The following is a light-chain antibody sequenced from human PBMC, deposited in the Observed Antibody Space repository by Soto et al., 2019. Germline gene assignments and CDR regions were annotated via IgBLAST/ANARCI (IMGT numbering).Light chain of an antibody. Sequence: DIQLTQSPSTLSAPVGDRINITCRAGQSVDGWLAWYQQEPGRPPRLLIYDASSLEIGVPPRFSGSGSGTEFTLTISSLRPDDFATYYCQQYNDYPLTFGGGTKVDIK. CDR3: QQYNDYPLT. J-gene: IGKJ4*02. V-gene: IGKV1-5*01. CDR2: DAS. CDR1: QSVDGW.